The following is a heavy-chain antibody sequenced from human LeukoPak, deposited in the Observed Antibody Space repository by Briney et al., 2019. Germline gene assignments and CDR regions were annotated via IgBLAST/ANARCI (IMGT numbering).Heavy chain of an antibody. CDR2: INPSGGST. CDR3: ARVVGVVPAANWFDP. CDR1: GYTFTSYY. D-gene: IGHD2-2*01. V-gene: IGHV1-46*01. J-gene: IGHJ5*02. Sequence: ASVKVSCKASGYTFTSYYVHWVRQAPGQGLEWMGIINPSGGSTSYAQKFQGRVTMTRDTSTSTVYMELSSLRSEDTAVYYCARVVGVVPAANWFDPWGQGTLVTVSS.